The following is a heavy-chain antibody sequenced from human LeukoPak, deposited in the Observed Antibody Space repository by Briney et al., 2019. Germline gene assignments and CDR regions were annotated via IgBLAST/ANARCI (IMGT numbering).Heavy chain of an antibody. CDR2: ISASGVMT. D-gene: IGHD1-26*01. CDR3: AKDRSIGTYYTFDH. Sequence: GGSLRLSCAASGFTFTNYAMTWVRQAPGKGLEWVSRISASGVMTYYADSVKGRFTVSRDNSKNSLCLQMSSLTAADTAVYYCAKDRSIGTYYTFDHWGQGTLVTVSS. CDR1: GFTFTNYA. V-gene: IGHV3-23*01. J-gene: IGHJ4*02.